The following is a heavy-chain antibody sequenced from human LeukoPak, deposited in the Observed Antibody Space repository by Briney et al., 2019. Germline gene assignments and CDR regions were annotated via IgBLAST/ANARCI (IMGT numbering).Heavy chain of an antibody. CDR2: IYYSGST. J-gene: IGHJ4*02. V-gene: IGHV4-30-4*01. CDR3: AREGVPAAYFDY. D-gene: IGHD2-2*01. Sequence: SQTLSLTCTVSGGSISSGDYYWSWIRQPPGKGPEWIGYIYYSGSTYYNPSLKSRVTISVDTSKNQFSLKLSSVTAADTAVYYCAREGVPAAYFDYWGQGTLVTVSS. CDR1: GGSISSGDYY.